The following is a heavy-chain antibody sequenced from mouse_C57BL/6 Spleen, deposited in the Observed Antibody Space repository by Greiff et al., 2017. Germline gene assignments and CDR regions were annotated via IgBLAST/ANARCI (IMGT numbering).Heavy chain of an antibody. J-gene: IGHJ1*03. CDR2: ISYDGSH. CDR3: ARRYFDV. V-gene: IGHV3-6*01. Sequence: EVKLMEPGPGLVKPSQSLSLTCSVTGYSITSGYYWNWIRQFPGNKLEWMGYISYDGSHNYNPSLKNRISITRDTSKNQFCLKLNSVTTEDTATYYCARRYFDVWGTGTTVTVSS. CDR1: GYSITSGYY.